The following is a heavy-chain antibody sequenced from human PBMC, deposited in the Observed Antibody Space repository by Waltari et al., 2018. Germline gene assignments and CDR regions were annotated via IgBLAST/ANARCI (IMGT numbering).Heavy chain of an antibody. Sequence: ELQLVQSGGGLVQPGGSLRLSCAASGFSFYTYAMTWVRQAPGKGLEWVSTINPGRANTYYADSVRGRFTIARDNSKNTLYLQLNNLRAEDTATYYCAKADNKWELLWFDSWGQGNLVIVSS. CDR1: GFSFYTYA. V-gene: IGHV3-23*04. CDR2: INPGRANT. D-gene: IGHD3-10*01. CDR3: AKADNKWELLWFDS. J-gene: IGHJ5*02.